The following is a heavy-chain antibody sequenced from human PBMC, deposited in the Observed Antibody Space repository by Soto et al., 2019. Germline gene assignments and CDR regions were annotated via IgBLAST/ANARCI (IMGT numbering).Heavy chain of an antibody. CDR1: GFTFSSYA. Sequence: EVQLLESGGGLVQPGGSLRLSCAASGFTFSSYAMSWVRQAPGKGLECFSAIRGSGGSTYYADPLKARFTISRDNSKNTLDLQMNSLTAEDTAVYYCAKEWTAIAMRFHYEILTHNDYWGQGTLVTVSP. J-gene: IGHJ4*02. D-gene: IGHD3-9*01. V-gene: IGHV3-23*01. CDR3: AKEWTAIAMRFHYEILTHNDY. CDR2: IRGSGGST.